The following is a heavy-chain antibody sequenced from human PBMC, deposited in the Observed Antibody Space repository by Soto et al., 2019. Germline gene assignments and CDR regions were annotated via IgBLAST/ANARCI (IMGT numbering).Heavy chain of an antibody. CDR1: GYTFTGYY. D-gene: IGHD3-22*01. CDR2: INPNSGGT. Sequence: GASVKVSCKASGYTFTGYYMHWVRQAPGQGLEWMGWINPNSGGTNYAQKFQGRVTMTRDTPIGTAYMELSRLRSDDTAVYYCARDLMVDSRLDPWGQGTLVTVSS. V-gene: IGHV1-2*02. J-gene: IGHJ5*02. CDR3: ARDLMVDSRLDP.